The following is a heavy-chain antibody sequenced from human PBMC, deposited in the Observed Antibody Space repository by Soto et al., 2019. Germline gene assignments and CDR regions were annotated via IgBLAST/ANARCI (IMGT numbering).Heavy chain of an antibody. D-gene: IGHD2-2*01. V-gene: IGHV4-31*03. CDR1: GGSISSGGYY. Sequence: QVQLQESGPGLVKPSQTLSLTCTVSGGSISSGGYYWSWIRQHPGKGLEWIGYIYYSGSTYYNPSLKSRVTISVDTSKNQFSLKLSSVTAADTAVYYCATGAANIVVVPAAMRGLSSRVFQHWGQGTLVTVSS. CDR2: IYYSGST. CDR3: ATGAANIVVVPAAMRGLSSRVFQH. J-gene: IGHJ1*01.